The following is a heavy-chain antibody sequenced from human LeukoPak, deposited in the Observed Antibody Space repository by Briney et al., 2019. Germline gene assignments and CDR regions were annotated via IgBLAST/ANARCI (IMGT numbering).Heavy chain of an antibody. V-gene: IGHV4-34*01. CDR2: INHSGST. D-gene: IGHD5-12*01. CDR3: AREGYSGYLDAFDI. Sequence: SETLSLTCAVYGGSFSGYYWSWIRQPPGKGLERIGEINHSGSTNYNPSLKSRVTISVDTSKNQFSLKLSSVTAADTAVYYCAREGYSGYLDAFDIWGQGTMVTVSS. CDR1: GGSFSGYY. J-gene: IGHJ3*02.